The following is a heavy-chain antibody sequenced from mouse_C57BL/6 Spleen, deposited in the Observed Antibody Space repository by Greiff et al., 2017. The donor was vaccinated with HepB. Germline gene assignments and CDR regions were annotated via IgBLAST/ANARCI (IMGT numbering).Heavy chain of an antibody. CDR2: IYPGDGDT. D-gene: IGHD2-4*01. CDR3: ARSDYDYYYYAMDY. J-gene: IGHJ4*01. Sequence: VQLQQSGAELVKPGASVKISCKASGYAFSSYWMNWVKQRPGKGLEWIGQIYPGDGDTNYNGKFKGKATLTADKSSSTAYMQLSSLTSEDSAVYFCARSDYDYYYYAMDYWGQGTSVTVSS. V-gene: IGHV1-80*01. CDR1: GYAFSSYW.